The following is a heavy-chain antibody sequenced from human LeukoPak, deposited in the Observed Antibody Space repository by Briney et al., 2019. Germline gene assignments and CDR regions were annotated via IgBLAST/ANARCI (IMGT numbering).Heavy chain of an antibody. CDR2: ISDTGNT. J-gene: IGHJ3*02. V-gene: IGHV3-23*01. CDR1: GFTLSSYA. Sequence: GGSLRLSCAASGFTLSSYAMSWVRQAPGKGLEWVSAISDTGNTYHADSVKGRFTISRDNAKNSLYLQMNSLRAEDTAVYYCAREMEDAFDIWGQGTMVTVSS. CDR3: AREMEDAFDI. D-gene: IGHD5-24*01.